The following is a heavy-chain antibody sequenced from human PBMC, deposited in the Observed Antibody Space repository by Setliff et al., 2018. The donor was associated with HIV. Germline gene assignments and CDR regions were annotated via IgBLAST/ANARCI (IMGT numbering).Heavy chain of an antibody. J-gene: IGHJ4*02. CDR1: GHNFTSYT. Sequence: ASVKVSCQALGHNFTSYTFRWMRQAPGRGLEWMGWVSGDNEDIKLAEEFQGRIIMGPDTSTDTVVLNMWSLRSDDTAMYYCARVHLLVVSTNFDLWGQGTLVTVS. V-gene: IGHV1-18*01. D-gene: IGHD3-10*01. CDR2: VSGDNEDI. CDR3: ARVHLLVVSTNFDL.